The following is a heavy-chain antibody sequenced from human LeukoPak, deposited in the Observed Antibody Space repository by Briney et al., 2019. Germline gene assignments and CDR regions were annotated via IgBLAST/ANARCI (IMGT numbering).Heavy chain of an antibody. Sequence: SVKVSCKASGGTFISYAISWVRQAPGQGLEWMGRIIPILGIANYAQKFQGRVTITADKSTSTAYMELSSLRSEDTAVYYCAKDLSSGWYWGQGTLVTVSS. D-gene: IGHD6-19*01. CDR1: GGTFISYA. CDR2: IIPILGIA. CDR3: AKDLSSGWY. J-gene: IGHJ4*02. V-gene: IGHV1-69*04.